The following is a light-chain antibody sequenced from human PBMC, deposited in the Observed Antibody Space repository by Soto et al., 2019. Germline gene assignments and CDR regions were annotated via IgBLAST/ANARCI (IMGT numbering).Light chain of an antibody. CDR1: QSVSSN. CDR3: QQYNNWLEIT. V-gene: IGKV3-15*01. Sequence: EIVMTQSPATLSVSPRERATLSCRASQSVSSNLAWYQQKPGQAPRLLIYGASTRATGIPARFSGSGSGTEFTLTISSLQSGDFAVYYCQQYNNWLEITFGQGTRLEIK. J-gene: IGKJ5*01. CDR2: GAS.